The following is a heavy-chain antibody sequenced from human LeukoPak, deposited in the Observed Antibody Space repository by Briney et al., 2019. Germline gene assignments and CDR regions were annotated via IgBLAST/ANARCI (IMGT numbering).Heavy chain of an antibody. CDR3: ARLTSSIAVAGTGDY. D-gene: IGHD6-19*01. CDR1: GGSISSYY. V-gene: IGHV4-59*05. Sequence: PSETLSLTCTVSGGSISSYYWNWIRQPPGKGLEWIGSIYYSGSTYYNPSLKSRVTISVDTSKNQFSLKLSSVTAADTAVYYCARLTSSIAVAGTGDYWGQGTLVTVSS. J-gene: IGHJ4*02. CDR2: IYYSGST.